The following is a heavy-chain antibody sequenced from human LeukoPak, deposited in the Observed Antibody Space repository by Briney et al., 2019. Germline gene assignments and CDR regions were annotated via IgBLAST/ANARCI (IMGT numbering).Heavy chain of an antibody. CDR2: IYSGGST. CDR3: TRGGENERYYYMDV. V-gene: IGHV3-53*01. Sequence: GGSLRLSCAASGFIVTSNYISWVRQAPGKRLEWVSTIYSGGSTYYADSVTGRFTISRDNSKNTVYVQMNSLRAEDTAVYYCTRGGENERYYYMDVWGKGATVTVS. CDR1: GFIVTSNY. D-gene: IGHD2-21*01. J-gene: IGHJ6*03.